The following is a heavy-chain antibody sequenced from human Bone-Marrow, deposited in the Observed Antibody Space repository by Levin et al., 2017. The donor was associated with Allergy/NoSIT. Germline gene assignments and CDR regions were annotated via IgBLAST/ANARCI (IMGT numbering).Heavy chain of an antibody. D-gene: IGHD3-10*01. J-gene: IGHJ3*02. V-gene: IGHV3-9*01. CDR3: AKGTSERGRDAFDI. CDR2: ISWNSGSI. Sequence: PGGSLRLSCAASGFTFDDYAMHWVRQAPGKGLEWVSGISWNSGSIGYADSVKGRFTISRDNAKNSLYLQMNSLRAEDTALYYCAKGTSERGRDAFDIWGQGTMVTVSS. CDR1: GFTFDDYA.